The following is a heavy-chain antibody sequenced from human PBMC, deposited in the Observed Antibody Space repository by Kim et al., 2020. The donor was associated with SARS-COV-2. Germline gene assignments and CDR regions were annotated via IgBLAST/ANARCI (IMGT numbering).Heavy chain of an antibody. CDR1: GFSVSSYW. V-gene: IGHV3-74*01. J-gene: IGHJ5*01. Sequence: GGSLRLSCTASGFSVSSYWMHWVRQPPGKGLEWVSRINENGSQTNHADSVKGRFTISRDSAKNTLLLQMNSLRVDDTAVYYCSKDTFGPEDSWGQGILVTV. CDR2: INENGSQT. D-gene: IGHD3-3*01. CDR3: SKDTFGPEDS.